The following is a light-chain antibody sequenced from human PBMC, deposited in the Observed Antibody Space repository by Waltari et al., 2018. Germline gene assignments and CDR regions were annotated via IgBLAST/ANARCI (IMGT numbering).Light chain of an antibody. J-gene: IGLJ2*01. CDR2: RNN. V-gene: IGLV1-47*01. CDR1: SSNIGSNY. Sequence: QSVLTQPPSASGPPGRRVTISCSGSSSNIGSNYVYWYQQLPGTAPKLLIYRNNQRPSGVPDRFSGSKSGTSASLAISGLRSEDEADYYCAAWDDSLSGVVFGGGTKLTVL. CDR3: AAWDDSLSGVV.